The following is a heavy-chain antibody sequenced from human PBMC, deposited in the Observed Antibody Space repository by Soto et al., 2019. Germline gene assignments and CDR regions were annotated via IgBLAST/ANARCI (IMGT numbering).Heavy chain of an antibody. D-gene: IGHD1-26*01. CDR2: IRWSSGII. V-gene: IGHV3-9*01. CDR1: GITFDDYA. J-gene: IGHJ4*02. CDR3: ATALRKGDVFGVIGY. Sequence: EVQLVESGGGLVQPGRSLRLSCAASGITFDDYAMHWVRQAPGKGLEWVSGIRWSSGIIGYADSVKGRFTISRDSAKNTLSLQINSLRAEDTALYYCATALRKGDVFGVIGYWGRGTLDTVSS.